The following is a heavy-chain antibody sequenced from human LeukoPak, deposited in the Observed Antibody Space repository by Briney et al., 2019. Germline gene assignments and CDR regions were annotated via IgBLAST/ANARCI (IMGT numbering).Heavy chain of an antibody. CDR3: ARAAYYYGSSGYPTDAFDI. V-gene: IGHV3-33*01. CDR2: IWYDGSNK. D-gene: IGHD3-22*01. Sequence: GGSLRLSCAASGFTFSSYGMHWVRQAPGKGLEWVAVIWYDGSNKYYADSVKGRFTISRDNSKNTLYLQMNSLRAEDTAVYYCARAAYYYGSSGYPTDAFDIWGQGTMVTVSS. J-gene: IGHJ3*02. CDR1: GFTFSSYG.